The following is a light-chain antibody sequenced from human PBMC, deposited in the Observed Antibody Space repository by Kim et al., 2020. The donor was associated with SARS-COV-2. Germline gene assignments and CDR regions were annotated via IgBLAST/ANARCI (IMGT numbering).Light chain of an antibody. V-gene: IGLV2-23*02. CDR2: EFS. CDR1: SSHVCYYYL. J-gene: IGLJ3*02. Sequence: QSITISCTGTSSHVCYYYLVSWYQPYPGTAPKVLFYEFSNPPSGFSHRFSGSQSGNTASLTISGLQAEDESDYYSSSYASADRGVFGGGTQLTVL. CDR3: SSYASADRGV.